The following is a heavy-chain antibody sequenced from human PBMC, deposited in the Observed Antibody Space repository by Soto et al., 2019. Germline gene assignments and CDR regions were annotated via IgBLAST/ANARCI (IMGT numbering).Heavy chain of an antibody. D-gene: IGHD6-19*01. CDR3: ARESPPGIAVAGTWRTNYFDY. CDR1: GGSISSYY. V-gene: IGHV4-59*01. J-gene: IGHJ4*02. CDR2: IYYSGST. Sequence: QVQLQESGPGLVKPSETLSLTCTVSGGSISSYYWSWIRQPPGKGLEWIGYIYYSGSTNYNPSLKSRVTISVDTSKNQFSLKLSSVTAADTAVYYCARESPPGIAVAGTWRTNYFDYWGQGTLVTVSS.